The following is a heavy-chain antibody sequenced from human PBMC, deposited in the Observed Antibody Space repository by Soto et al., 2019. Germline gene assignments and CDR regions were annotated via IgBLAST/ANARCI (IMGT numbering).Heavy chain of an antibody. Sequence: QVQLVESGGGVVQPGRSLRLSCAASGFTFSSYAMHWVRQAPGKGLEWVAVISYDGSNKYYADSVKGRFTISRDNSKNTLYLQMNSLRAEDTAVYYCARTYSGYDLRDRYYYYGMGVWGQGTTVTVSS. V-gene: IGHV3-30-3*01. CDR1: GFTFSSYA. J-gene: IGHJ6*02. CDR3: ARTYSGYDLRDRYYYYGMGV. D-gene: IGHD5-12*01. CDR2: ISYDGSNK.